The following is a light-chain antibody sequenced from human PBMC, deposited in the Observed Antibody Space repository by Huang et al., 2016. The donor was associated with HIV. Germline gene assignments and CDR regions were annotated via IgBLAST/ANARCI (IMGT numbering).Light chain of an antibody. J-gene: IGKJ2*01. CDR3: QQYSGTPLYT. Sequence: DIVMTQSPDSLAVSLGERATSNCRSSQRVLSRSHNNNYLAWYQQKSGQPPRLLIYWTSTLVSGVPDRFSGSGSGTDFTLTITGLQAEDVAVYYCQQYSGTPLYTFGQGTKVEI. CDR1: QRVLSRSHNNNY. V-gene: IGKV4-1*01. CDR2: WTS.